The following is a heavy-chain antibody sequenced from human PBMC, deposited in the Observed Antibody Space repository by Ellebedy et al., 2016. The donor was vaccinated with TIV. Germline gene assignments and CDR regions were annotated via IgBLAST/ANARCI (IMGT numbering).Heavy chain of an antibody. CDR2: INPSGGST. D-gene: IGHD6-25*01. Sequence: ASVKVSXXASGYTFTYRYLHWVRQAPGQGLEWMGIINPSGGSTSYAQKFQGRVTVTRDTSITTAYMELTRLTSDDTAVYYCAREATAAGPIKYFDYWGQGTLVTVS. CDR1: GYTFTYRY. V-gene: IGHV1-46*01. J-gene: IGHJ4*02. CDR3: AREATAAGPIKYFDY.